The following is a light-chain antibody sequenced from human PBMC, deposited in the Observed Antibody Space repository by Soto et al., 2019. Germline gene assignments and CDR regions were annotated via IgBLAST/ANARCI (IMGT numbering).Light chain of an antibody. CDR1: QGISSA. CDR2: DAS. Sequence: ASQLTQSPSSLSASVGDRVTITCRASQGISSALAWYQQQPGKAPKLLIYDASSLESGVPSRFSGSGSGTDFTLTISSLQPEDFATYYCQQFNSYPYTFGQGTKLEIK. J-gene: IGKJ2*01. V-gene: IGKV1-13*02. CDR3: QQFNSYPYT.